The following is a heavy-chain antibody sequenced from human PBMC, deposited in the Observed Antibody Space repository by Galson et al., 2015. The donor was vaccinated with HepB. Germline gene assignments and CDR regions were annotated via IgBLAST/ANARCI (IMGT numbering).Heavy chain of an antibody. V-gene: IGHV1-69*13. J-gene: IGHJ6*03. CDR3: ARSDSSGYIYYYYMDV. D-gene: IGHD3-22*01. CDR1: GGTFSSYA. CDR2: IIPIFGTA. Sequence: SVKVSCKASGGTFSSYAISWVRQAPGQGLEWMGGIIPIFGTANYAQKFQGRVTITADESTSTAYMELSSLRSEDTAVYYCARSDSSGYIYYYYMDVWGKGTTVTVSS.